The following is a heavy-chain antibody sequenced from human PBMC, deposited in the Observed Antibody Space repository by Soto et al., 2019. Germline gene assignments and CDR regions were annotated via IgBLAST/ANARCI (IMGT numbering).Heavy chain of an antibody. Sequence: WTWIRQPPGKGLEWIGNIHYSGSTTYNPSLKSRVTISLDMSTNQVSLRLSSVTAADTAVYYCARQKWFDYWGQGTPVTVSS. CDR2: IHYSGST. V-gene: IGHV4-59*08. CDR3: ARQKWFDY. D-gene: IGHD2-8*01. J-gene: IGHJ4*02.